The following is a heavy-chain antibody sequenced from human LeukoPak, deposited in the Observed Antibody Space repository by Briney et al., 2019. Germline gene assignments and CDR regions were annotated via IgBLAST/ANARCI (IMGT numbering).Heavy chain of an antibody. Sequence: GRSLRLSCAASGFTFDDYAMHWVRQAPGKGLEWVSGISWNSSSIGYADSVKGRFTISRDNAKNSLYLQMNSLRAEDTALYYCAKDIGGSYYFNAFDIWGQGTMVTVSS. D-gene: IGHD1-26*01. CDR2: ISWNSSSI. V-gene: IGHV3-9*01. J-gene: IGHJ3*02. CDR1: GFTFDDYA. CDR3: AKDIGGSYYFNAFDI.